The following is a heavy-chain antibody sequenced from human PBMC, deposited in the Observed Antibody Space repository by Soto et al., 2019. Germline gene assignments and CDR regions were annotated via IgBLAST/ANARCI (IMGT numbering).Heavy chain of an antibody. V-gene: IGHV4-4*07. CDR2: IYSSGKT. J-gene: IGHJ4*02. CDR3: ARGPGLLPLGYFDY. CDR1: GSSINNSY. Sequence: SETLSLTCTVSGSSINNSYWSWIRQPAGNGLEWIGRIYSSGKTNYNASLKSRVTMSVDTSKNQFSLNLGSVTAADTVVYYCARGPGLLPLGYFDYWGQGTLVTVSS.